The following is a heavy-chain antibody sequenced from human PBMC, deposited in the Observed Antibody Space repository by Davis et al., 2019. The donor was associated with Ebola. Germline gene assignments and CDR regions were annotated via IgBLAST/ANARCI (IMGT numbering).Heavy chain of an antibody. Sequence: GESLKISCAASGFTFSIYTMNWVRQAPGKGLEWVSSIDSSSSYIYYADSVKGRITISRDNAKKSLYLQMNSLGAEDTAVYYCARDYSSSAFDYWGQGTLVTVSS. CDR3: ARDYSSSAFDY. V-gene: IGHV3-21*01. CDR1: GFTFSIYT. CDR2: IDSSSSYI. D-gene: IGHD6-6*01. J-gene: IGHJ4*02.